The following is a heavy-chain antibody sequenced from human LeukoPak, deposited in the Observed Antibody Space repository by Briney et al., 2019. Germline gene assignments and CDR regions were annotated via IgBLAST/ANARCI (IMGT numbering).Heavy chain of an antibody. CDR3: ARVKASSTSWTFDQ. CDR2: IYSSGST. CDR1: GGSTNSYY. D-gene: IGHD2-2*01. V-gene: IGHV4-4*07. J-gene: IGHJ4*02. Sequence: SETLSLTCSVSGGSTNSYYWSWIRQFGGKGLEWIGRIYSSGSTVYNPSLNSRLTMSIDTSKNQFSLTLKSVTATDTAVYYCARVKASSTSWTFDQWGRGALVTVSS.